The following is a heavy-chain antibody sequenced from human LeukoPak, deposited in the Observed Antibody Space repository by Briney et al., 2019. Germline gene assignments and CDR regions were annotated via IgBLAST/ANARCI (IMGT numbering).Heavy chain of an antibody. D-gene: IGHD6-6*01. CDR2: IYYSGST. V-gene: IGHV4-59*01. CDR3: ARDIRGYSSPSVGGFDY. J-gene: IGHJ4*02. Sequence: SETLSLTCTVSGGSISSYYWSWIRQPPGKGLEWIGYIYYSGSTNYNPSLKSRVTISVDTSKNQFSLKLSSVTAADTAVYYCARDIRGYSSPSVGGFDYWGQGTLVTVSS. CDR1: GGSISSYY.